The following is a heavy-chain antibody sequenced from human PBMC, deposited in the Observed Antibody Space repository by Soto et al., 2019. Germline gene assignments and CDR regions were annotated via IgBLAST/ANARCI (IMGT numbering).Heavy chain of an antibody. CDR3: VHTYADHAGYYFDF. V-gene: IGHV2-5*02. Sequence: QITLKESGPTLVKPTQTLTLTCSTSGFSLIDSGVAVGWIRQPPGKALDWLALVYWDDDKRYSPSLRTLLTITRDTSKNQVVLTMTNIDPVDTATYYCVHTYADHAGYYFDFWGQGTRVTVSS. J-gene: IGHJ4*02. CDR1: GFSLIDSGVA. CDR2: VYWDDDK.